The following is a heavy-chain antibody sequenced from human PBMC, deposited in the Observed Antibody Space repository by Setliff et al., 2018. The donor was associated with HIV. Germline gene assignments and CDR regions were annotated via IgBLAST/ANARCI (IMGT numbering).Heavy chain of an antibody. Sequence: AASVKVSCKASGYTFTSNDINWVRQATGQGLEWMGWMNPNSGNTGYAQKFQGRVTMTRNTSISTVYMELNSLRSEDTAVYYCARRLHFLEFLHGVGGLDVWGQGTTVTVSS. J-gene: IGHJ6*02. CDR1: GYTFTSND. CDR2: MNPNSGNT. CDR3: ARRLHFLEFLHGVGGLDV. D-gene: IGHD3-3*01. V-gene: IGHV1-8*02.